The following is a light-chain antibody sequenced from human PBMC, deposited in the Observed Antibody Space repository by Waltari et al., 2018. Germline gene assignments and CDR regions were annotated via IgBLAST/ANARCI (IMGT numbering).Light chain of an antibody. CDR2: AAS. V-gene: IGKV1-39*01. J-gene: IGKJ5*01. Sequence: DIQMTQPPSSLSASVGDSAPIPCRASQSITIYLNWYQQKPGKAPKLLIYAASSLQSGVPSRFSGSGSGTDFTLTISSLQPEDFATYYCQQSYDYPINFGQGTRL. CDR1: QSITIY. CDR3: QQSYDYPIN.